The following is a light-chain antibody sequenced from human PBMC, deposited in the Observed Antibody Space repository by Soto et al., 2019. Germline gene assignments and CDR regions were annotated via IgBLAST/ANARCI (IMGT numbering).Light chain of an antibody. J-gene: IGLJ2*01. Sequence: QSVLTQSPSASASLGASVKLTCTLSSGHSSYAIAWHQQQPEKGPRYLMKLNSDGSHSKGDGIPDRFSGSSSGAERYLTISSLQSEDGADNSCHPWGTGIVLFGGGTK. CDR2: LNSDGSH. CDR3: HPWGTGIVL. CDR1: SGHSSYA. V-gene: IGLV4-69*01.